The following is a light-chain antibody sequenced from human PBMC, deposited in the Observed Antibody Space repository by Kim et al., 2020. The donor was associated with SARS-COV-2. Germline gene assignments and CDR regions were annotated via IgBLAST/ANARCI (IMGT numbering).Light chain of an antibody. CDR1: QSVSTN. Sequence: APGERATLSCRASQSVSTNLAWYQQKPGQAPRLLIHGATTRATGVPARFSGSGSGTEFTLTISSLQTEDFAVYYCQHYDNWPPWTFGQGTKVDIK. V-gene: IGKV3-15*01. J-gene: IGKJ1*01. CDR2: GAT. CDR3: QHYDNWPPWT.